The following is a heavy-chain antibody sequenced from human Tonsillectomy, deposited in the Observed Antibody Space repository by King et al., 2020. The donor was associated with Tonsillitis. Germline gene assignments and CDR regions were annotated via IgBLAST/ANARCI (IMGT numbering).Heavy chain of an antibody. CDR1: GFTFDDYA. CDR3: VKDCGLYYYYYYLDV. Sequence: VQLVQSGGGLVQPGRSLRLSCAASGFTFDDYAMHWVRQAPGKGLEWVSGISWNSGTIGYADSVKGRFTISRDNAKNSLYLQMNSLRPEDTALYYCVKDCGLYYYYYYLDVWGKGTTVTVSS. J-gene: IGHJ6*03. D-gene: IGHD3/OR15-3a*01. V-gene: IGHV3-9*01. CDR2: ISWNSGTI.